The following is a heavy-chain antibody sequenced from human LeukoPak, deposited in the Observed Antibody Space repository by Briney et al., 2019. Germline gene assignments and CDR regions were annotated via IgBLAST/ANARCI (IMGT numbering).Heavy chain of an antibody. J-gene: IGHJ4*02. CDR3: AKDGFDYYDSSGYYYFVY. Sequence: GGSLRLSCAASGFTFSSYEMNWVRQAPGKGLEWVSFITSSGNTMYYADSVKGRFTISRDNSKNTLYLQMHSLRAEDTAVYYCAKDGFDYYDSSGYYYFVYWGQGTLVTVSS. CDR2: ITSSGNTM. CDR1: GFTFSSYE. V-gene: IGHV3-48*03. D-gene: IGHD3-22*01.